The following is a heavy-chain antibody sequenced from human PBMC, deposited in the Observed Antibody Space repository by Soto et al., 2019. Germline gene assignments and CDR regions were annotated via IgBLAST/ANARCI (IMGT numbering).Heavy chain of an antibody. Sequence: GGSLRLSCAASGFTFSSYWMSWVRQAPGKGLEWVGRIKSKTDGGTTDYAAPVKGRFTISRDDSKNTLYLQMNSLKTEDTAVYYCTTDYSSSWSNYYGMDVWGQGTTVTVSS. CDR1: GFTFSSYW. CDR3: TTDYSSSWSNYYGMDV. CDR2: IKSKTDGGTT. J-gene: IGHJ6*02. D-gene: IGHD6-13*01. V-gene: IGHV3-15*01.